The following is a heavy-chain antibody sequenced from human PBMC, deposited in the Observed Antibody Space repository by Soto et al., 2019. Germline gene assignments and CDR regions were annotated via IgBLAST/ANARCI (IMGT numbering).Heavy chain of an antibody. CDR3: ARGGQHLAPYAFDI. Sequence: QVQLVESGGGVVQPGRSLRLSCAASGFTFSNHAMHWVRQAPGKGLEWVAQIWYDGSVKNYADSMKGRFTVSRDSPKNTLFLQMNSLRVEDTDVYYCARGGQHLAPYAFDIWGQGTLVTVSS. CDR1: GFTFSNHA. J-gene: IGHJ3*02. D-gene: IGHD6-13*01. V-gene: IGHV3-33*01. CDR2: IWYDGSVK.